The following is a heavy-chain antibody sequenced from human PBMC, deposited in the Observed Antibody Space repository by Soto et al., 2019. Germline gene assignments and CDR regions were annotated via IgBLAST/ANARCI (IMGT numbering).Heavy chain of an antibody. D-gene: IGHD4-17*01. J-gene: IGHJ4*02. V-gene: IGHV3-23*01. CDR3: AKDAVSGDGVWLVHY. CDR2: IFGGGRST. CDR1: GFTFSDYA. Sequence: GGSLRPSCAASGFTFSDYAMVWVRQAPGKGLEWVSGIFGGGRSTYYAESVKGRFTISRDNSNNVLYLQMNSLRAEDTAVYYCAKDAVSGDGVWLVHYWGQGTLVTVSS.